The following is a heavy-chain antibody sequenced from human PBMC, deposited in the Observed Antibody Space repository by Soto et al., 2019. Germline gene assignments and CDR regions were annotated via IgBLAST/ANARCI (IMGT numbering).Heavy chain of an antibody. CDR2: IIPIFGTA. J-gene: IGHJ4*02. D-gene: IGHD3-22*01. Sequence: QAQLVQSGAEVKKPGSSVKVSCKAPGGIFSSYAISWVRQAPGQGLEWMGGIIPIFGTANYAQKFQGRVTITPDESTNTACMDLGSLKSEYTAIYYCARGGSGYVWFNEFWGQGTLVTVSS. CDR1: GGIFSSYA. V-gene: IGHV1-69*01. CDR3: ARGGSGYVWFNEF.